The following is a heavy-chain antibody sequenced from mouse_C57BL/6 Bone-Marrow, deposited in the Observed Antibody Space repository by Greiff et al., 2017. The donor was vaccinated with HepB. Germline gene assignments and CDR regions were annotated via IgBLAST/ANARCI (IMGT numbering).Heavy chain of an antibody. CDR1: GYTFTDYE. D-gene: IGHD1-1*01. V-gene: IGHV1-15*01. CDR3: TRWGVLRHYFDY. J-gene: IGHJ2*01. CDR2: IDPETGGT. Sequence: QVQLQQSGAELVRPGASVTLSCKASGYTFTDYEMHWVKQTPVHGLEWIGAIDPETGGTAYNQKFKGKAILTADKSSSTAYMELRSLTSEDYAVYYCTRWGVLRHYFDYWGQGTTLTVSS.